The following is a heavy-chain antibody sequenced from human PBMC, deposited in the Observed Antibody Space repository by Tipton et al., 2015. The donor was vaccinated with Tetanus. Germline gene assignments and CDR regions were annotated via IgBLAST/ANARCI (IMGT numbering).Heavy chain of an antibody. CDR3: ARRQRSGDYYYYMSF. D-gene: IGHD5/OR15-5a*01. CDR2: IYPGDSDT. CDR1: GYSFTSYW. J-gene: IGHJ6*03. V-gene: IGHV5-51*01. Sequence: VQLVQSGSEVKKPGESLKISCKASGYSFTSYWIAWVSQMPGKGLEWMGNIYPGDSDTKYSPSFQGQVTFSVDKSISTAYLQLSSLKASDSGIYYCARRQRSGDYYYYMSFWGTGTTVTVSS.